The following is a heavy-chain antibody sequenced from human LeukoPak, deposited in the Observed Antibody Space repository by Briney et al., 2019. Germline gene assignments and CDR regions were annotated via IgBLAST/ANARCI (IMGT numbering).Heavy chain of an antibody. CDR3: GKDRMDV. Sequence: GSLRLSCAASGFTFSTYAMSWVRQAPGKGLEWVSAIIGSGDSTYYADSVKGRFTISRDNSKNTLFPQMNSLRVEDTAVYYCGKDRMDVWGQGTTVIVSS. J-gene: IGHJ6*02. CDR1: GFTFSTYA. V-gene: IGHV3-23*01. CDR2: IIGSGDST.